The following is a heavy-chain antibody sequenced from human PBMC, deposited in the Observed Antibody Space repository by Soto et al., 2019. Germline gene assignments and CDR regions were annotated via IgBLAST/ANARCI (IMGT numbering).Heavy chain of an antibody. CDR2: ISYDGSNK. D-gene: IGHD5-18*01. Sequence: GGPLRLSYAASGFTFSSYAMHLVRQAPGKGLEWVAVISYDGSNKYYADSVKGRFTISRDNSKNTLYLQMNSLRAEDTAVYYCARDHSYNYYGMDVWGQGTTVTVSS. J-gene: IGHJ6*02. CDR1: GFTFSSYA. V-gene: IGHV3-30-3*01. CDR3: ARDHSYNYYGMDV.